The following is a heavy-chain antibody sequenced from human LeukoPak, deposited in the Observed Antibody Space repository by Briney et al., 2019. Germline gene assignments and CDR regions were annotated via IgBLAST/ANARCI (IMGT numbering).Heavy chain of an antibody. CDR1: GYTFTGYY. CDR3: ATLCCGSYYMDV. J-gene: IGHJ6*03. CDR2: IIPISGTT. D-gene: IGHD2-15*01. V-gene: IGHV1-69*06. Sequence: ASVKVSCKASGYTFTGYYMHWVRQAPGQGLEWMGGIIPISGTTNYAQKFQGRVTITADKSTSTAYMELSSLRSEDTAVYYCATLCCGSYYMDVWGKGTTVTVSS.